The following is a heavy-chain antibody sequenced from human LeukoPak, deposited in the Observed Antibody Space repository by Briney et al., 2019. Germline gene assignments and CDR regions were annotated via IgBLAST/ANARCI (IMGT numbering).Heavy chain of an antibody. CDR1: VGQISSQY. D-gene: IGHD1-1*01. CDR3: ARDQLATLVY. Sequence: SEALPLTCTGSVGQISSQYWSSIRQPPGKGLEWIGYFYYSGSTNSNPSLKSRVTISVDTSKNQFSLKLSSVTAADTAVYYGARDQLATLVYWGEGTLVTVSS. CDR2: FYYSGST. J-gene: IGHJ4*02. V-gene: IGHV4-59*11.